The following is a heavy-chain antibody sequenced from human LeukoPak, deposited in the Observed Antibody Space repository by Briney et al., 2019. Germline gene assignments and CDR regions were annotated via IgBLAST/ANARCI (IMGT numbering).Heavy chain of an antibody. CDR1: GYTFTGYY. CDR2: INPDSGGT. J-gene: IGHJ4*02. Sequence: ASVKVSCKASGYTFTGYYMHWVRQAPGQGLEWMGSINPDSGGTNYAQKFQGRVTMTRDTSISTAYMELSRLRSDDTAVYYCARDVETNYYGSGSYVYFDYWGQGTLVTVSS. CDR3: ARDVETNYYGSGSYVYFDY. D-gene: IGHD3-10*01. V-gene: IGHV1-2*02.